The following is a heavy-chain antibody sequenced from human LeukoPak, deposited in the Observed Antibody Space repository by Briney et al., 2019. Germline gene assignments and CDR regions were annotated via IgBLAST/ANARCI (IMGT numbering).Heavy chain of an antibody. CDR1: GFTFSSYD. D-gene: IGHD3-10*01. J-gene: IGHJ6*02. CDR2: IGTAGDT. V-gene: IGHV3-13*04. Sequence: GGSLRLSCAASGFTFSSYDMHWVRQATGKGLEWVSAIGTAGDTYYPGSVKGRFTISRENAKNSLYLQMNSLRAGDTAVYYCERGLTYYKENRYYYYYGMDVWGQGTTVTVSS. CDR3: ERGLTYYKENRYYYYYGMDV.